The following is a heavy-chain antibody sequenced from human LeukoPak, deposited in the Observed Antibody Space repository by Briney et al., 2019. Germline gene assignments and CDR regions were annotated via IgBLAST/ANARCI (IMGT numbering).Heavy chain of an antibody. CDR3: ARGQSSGLDAFDI. CDR1: GYTFTSYG. V-gene: IGHV1-18*01. D-gene: IGHD3-22*01. Sequence: ASVKVSCKASGYTFTSYGISWVRQAPGQGLEWMGWISAYNGNTNYAQKFQGRVTITADESTSTAYMELSSLRSEDTAVYYCARGQSSGLDAFDIWGQGTMVTVSS. J-gene: IGHJ3*02. CDR2: ISAYNGNT.